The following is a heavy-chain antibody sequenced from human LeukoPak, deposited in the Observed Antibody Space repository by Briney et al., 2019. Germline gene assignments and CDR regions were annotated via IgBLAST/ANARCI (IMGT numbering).Heavy chain of an antibody. CDR3: ARTYGGYYYGMDV. Sequence: PSETLSLTCTASGGCISSSSYYWGWIRQPPGKGLEWISNVYYSGISYYNPSLKSRVTISVDTSKNQFSLNLSSVTAADTAVYYCARTYGGYYYGMDVWGQGTTVTVSS. D-gene: IGHD3-10*01. V-gene: IGHV4-39*01. CDR2: VYYSGIS. CDR1: GGCISSSSYY. J-gene: IGHJ6*02.